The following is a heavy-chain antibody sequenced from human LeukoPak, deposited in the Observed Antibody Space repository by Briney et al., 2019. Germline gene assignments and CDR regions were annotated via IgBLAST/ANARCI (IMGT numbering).Heavy chain of an antibody. J-gene: IGHJ4*02. Sequence: GGSLRLSCAASGFTFSSYWMHWVRQAPGKGLVWVSRINSDGSSTSYADSVKGRFTISRDNAKNTLYLQMNSLRAEDTAVYYCTSPLATVTTRRNTDYWGQGTLVTVSS. CDR3: TSPLATVTTRRNTDY. CDR1: GFTFSSYW. V-gene: IGHV3-74*01. CDR2: INSDGSST. D-gene: IGHD4-11*01.